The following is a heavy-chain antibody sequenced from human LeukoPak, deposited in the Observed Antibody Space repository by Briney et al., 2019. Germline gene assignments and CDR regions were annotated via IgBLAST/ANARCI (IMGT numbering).Heavy chain of an antibody. D-gene: IGHD2-2*01. J-gene: IGHJ6*04. Sequence: GASVKVSCKASGGTFSSYAISWVRQAPGQGLEWRGGIIPIFGTANYAQKFQGRVTITADKSTSTVYMELSSLRSEDTAVYYCALVVVPAAIVPDYYYGMDVWGKGTTVTVSS. CDR1: GGTFSSYA. CDR3: ALVVVPAAIVPDYYYGMDV. V-gene: IGHV1-69*06. CDR2: IIPIFGTA.